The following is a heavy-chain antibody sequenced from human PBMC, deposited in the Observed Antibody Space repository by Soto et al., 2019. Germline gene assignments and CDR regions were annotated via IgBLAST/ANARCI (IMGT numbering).Heavy chain of an antibody. CDR2: ISSSSSSR. CDR3: ARDLGVGEAGFEY. CDR1: GFTFSSYE. Sequence: EVQLVESGGGLVQPGGSLRLSCAASGFTFSSYEMNWVRQAPGRGLEWVSYISSSSSSRYYADSVKGRFTISRDNAKNLLYLQMNSLRAEDTAVYYCARDLGVGEAGFEYWGQGTLVTVPS. V-gene: IGHV3-48*03. J-gene: IGHJ4*02. D-gene: IGHD2-8*01.